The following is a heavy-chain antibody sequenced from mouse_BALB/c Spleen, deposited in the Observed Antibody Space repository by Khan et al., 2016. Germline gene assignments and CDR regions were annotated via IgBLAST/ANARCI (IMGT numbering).Heavy chain of an antibody. CDR1: GYSITSDYA. Sequence: EVQLVESGPGLMKPSQSLSLTCTVTGYSITSDYAWNWIRQFPGNKLEWMGYIIYSGSTTYTPSLKSRISITRDTSKNQFFLQLNSVTIEDTATXYCASDGPNYAMDYWGQGTSVTVSS. J-gene: IGHJ4*01. D-gene: IGHD2-3*01. V-gene: IGHV3-2*02. CDR2: IIYSGST. CDR3: ASDGPNYAMDY.